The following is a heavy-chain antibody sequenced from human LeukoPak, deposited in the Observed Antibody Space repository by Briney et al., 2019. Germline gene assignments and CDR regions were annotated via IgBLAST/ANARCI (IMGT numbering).Heavy chain of an antibody. CDR3: ARLTTRLGRYYYYGMDV. V-gene: IGHV4-59*08. CDR1: GGSISSYY. Sequence: PSETLSLTCTVSGGSISSYYWSWIRQPPGKGLEWIGYIYYSGSTNYNPSLKSRVTISVDTSKNQFSLKLSSVTAADTAVYYCARLTTRLGRYYYYGMDVWGQGTTVTVSS. J-gene: IGHJ6*02. D-gene: IGHD6-19*01. CDR2: IYYSGST.